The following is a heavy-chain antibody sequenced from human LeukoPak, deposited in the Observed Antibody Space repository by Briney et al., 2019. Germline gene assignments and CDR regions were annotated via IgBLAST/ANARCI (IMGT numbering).Heavy chain of an antibody. CDR1: GFTFSDYY. CDR3: ARVAKYYYGSETYYFFEH. V-gene: IGHV3-11*04. Sequence: GGSLRLSCAASGFTFSDYYMSWIRQAPGKGLEWVSYISSSGSTIYYADSVKGRFTISRDNAKNSLYLQMNSLRVEDTAVYYCARVAKYYYGSETYYFFEHWGQGTPVTASS. D-gene: IGHD3-10*01. CDR2: ISSSGSTI. J-gene: IGHJ4*02.